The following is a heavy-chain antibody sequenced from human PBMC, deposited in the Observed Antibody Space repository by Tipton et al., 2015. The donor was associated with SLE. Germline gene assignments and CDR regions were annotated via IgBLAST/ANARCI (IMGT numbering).Heavy chain of an antibody. Sequence: SLRLSCAASGFTFDDYAMHWVRQAPGKGLEWVSGISWNSGSIGYVDSVKDRLTISRDNAKKSVYLQMNSLRADDTAVYYCARGKYYFDYWGQGALVTVSS. D-gene: IGHD2/OR15-2a*01. CDR3: ARGKYYFDY. J-gene: IGHJ4*02. CDR2: ISWNSGSI. V-gene: IGHV3-9*01. CDR1: GFTFDDYA.